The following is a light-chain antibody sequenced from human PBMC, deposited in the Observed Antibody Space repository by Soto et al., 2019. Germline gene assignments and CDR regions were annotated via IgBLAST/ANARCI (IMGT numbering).Light chain of an antibody. V-gene: IGLV2-14*01. CDR1: SSDVGGYNY. CDR3: SSYTSSSTEV. Sequence: QSVLTQPASVSGSPGQSITISCTGNSSDVGGYNYVSGYQQHPGKAPKLMIYDVSNRPSGVSNRFSGSKSGNTASLTISGLQAEDEADYYCSSYTSSSTEVFGTGTKLTVL. J-gene: IGLJ1*01. CDR2: DVS.